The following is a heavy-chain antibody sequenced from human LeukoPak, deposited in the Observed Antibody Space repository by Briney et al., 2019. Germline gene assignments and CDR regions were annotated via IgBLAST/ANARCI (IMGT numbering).Heavy chain of an antibody. CDR1: GFTFSSFG. V-gene: IGHV3-30*02. Sequence: GGSLRLSCAASGFTFSSFGMNWVRQAPGKGLEWVTFIRYDGIAIQYADSVKGRFTISRDNSKNTLYLQMNLLRVDDTAVYYCAKGRDFWVGRDYFDSWGQGVLVTVSS. D-gene: IGHD3-3*01. J-gene: IGHJ4*02. CDR3: AKGRDFWVGRDYFDS. CDR2: IRYDGIAI.